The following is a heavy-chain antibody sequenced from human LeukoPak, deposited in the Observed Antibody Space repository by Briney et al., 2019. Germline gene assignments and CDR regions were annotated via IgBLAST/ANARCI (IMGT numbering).Heavy chain of an antibody. CDR1: GFTFSSYG. Sequence: GGSLRLSCAPSGFTFSSYGMHWVRQAPGKGLEWVAFIRFDGNNKYYADSVKGRFTISRDNSKNTLYLQMNSLRAEDTAVYYCARDLSGIAGYTYGRGIDYWGQGTLVTVSS. J-gene: IGHJ4*02. D-gene: IGHD5-18*01. CDR3: ARDLSGIAGYTYGRGIDY. V-gene: IGHV3-30*02. CDR2: IRFDGNNK.